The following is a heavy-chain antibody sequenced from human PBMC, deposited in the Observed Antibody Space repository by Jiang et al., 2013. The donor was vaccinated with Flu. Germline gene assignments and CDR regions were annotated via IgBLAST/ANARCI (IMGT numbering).Heavy chain of an antibody. D-gene: IGHD3-9*01. V-gene: IGHV1-46*01. Sequence: KFQVRLSMTRDTSTTTVYMNLSSLRSEDTAVYYCARSTGYYGQFDYWGQGTLVTVSS. CDR3: ARSTGYYGQFDY. J-gene: IGHJ4*02.